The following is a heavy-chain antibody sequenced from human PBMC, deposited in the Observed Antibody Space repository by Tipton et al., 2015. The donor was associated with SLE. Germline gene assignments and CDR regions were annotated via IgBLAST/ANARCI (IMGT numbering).Heavy chain of an antibody. J-gene: IGHJ4*02. V-gene: IGHV4-59*05. D-gene: IGHD3-10*01. Sequence: LRLSCTVSGGSISSYYWSWIRQPPGKGLEWIGSIYDSGSTYYNPSLKSRVTISVDTSKNQFSLKLSSVTAADTAVYYCARTPHYYGSGSRDYWGQGTLVTVSS. CDR2: IYDSGST. CDR1: GGSISSYY. CDR3: ARTPHYYGSGSRDY.